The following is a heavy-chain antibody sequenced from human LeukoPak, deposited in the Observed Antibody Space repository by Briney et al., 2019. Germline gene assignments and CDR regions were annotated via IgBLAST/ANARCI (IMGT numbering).Heavy chain of an antibody. CDR1: GFTISSYG. CDR3: AKGWGIGGRRGGIY. CDR2: IRYDGTNK. J-gene: IGHJ4*02. V-gene: IGHV3-30*02. D-gene: IGHD3-16*01. Sequence: AGCMTLSCAASGFTISSYGMDWDRQAPGKGLGWVAFIRYDGTNKYYADSVKGRFTISRDICKNTLYLHMNSLRAEDTAVYYCAKGWGIGGRRGGIYWGQGTLVTVSS.